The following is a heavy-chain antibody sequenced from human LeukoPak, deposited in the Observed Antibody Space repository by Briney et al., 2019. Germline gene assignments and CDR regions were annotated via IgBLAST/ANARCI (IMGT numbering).Heavy chain of an antibody. J-gene: IGHJ4*02. CDR2: IGGSGGST. CDR1: GFTFSSYA. Sequence: GGSLRLSCAASGFTFSSYAMSWVRQAPGKGLEWVSAIGGSGGSTYYADSVKGRFTISRDNSKNTLYLQMNSLRAEDTAVYYCAKDAWVGVATINYFDYWGQGTLVTVSS. D-gene: IGHD5-12*01. CDR3: AKDAWVGVATINYFDY. V-gene: IGHV3-23*01.